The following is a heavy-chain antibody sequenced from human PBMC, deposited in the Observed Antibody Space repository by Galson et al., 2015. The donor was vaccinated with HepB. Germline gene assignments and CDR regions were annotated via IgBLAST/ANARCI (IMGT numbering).Heavy chain of an antibody. D-gene: IGHD6-13*01. CDR3: ARTYSSSWSHDWEFDY. CDR2: IDWDDDK. Sequence: PALVKPTQTLTLTCTFSGFSLSTSGMRVNWIRQSPGKALEWLARIDWDDDKVYSTSLKTRLTISKDTSKNQVVLIMTNMDPVDTATYHCARTYSSSWSHDWEFDYWGQGTLVTVSS. V-gene: IGHV2-70*04. J-gene: IGHJ4*02. CDR1: GFSLSTSGMR.